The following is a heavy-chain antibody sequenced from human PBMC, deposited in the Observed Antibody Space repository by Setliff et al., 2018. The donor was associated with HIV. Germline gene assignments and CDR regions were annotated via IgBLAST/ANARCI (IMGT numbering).Heavy chain of an antibody. CDR3: ARQVGEGKWYLDS. J-gene: IGHJ4*01. D-gene: IGHD1-26*01. Sequence: SETLSLTCTVSGGSISSHYWGWIRQPPGKGLEWIAIIHQSGTAHKRPSLKSRVTISIDTSENLFSLKLSGVTAADTAIYYCARQVGEGKWYLDSWGHGTLVTVSS. CDR1: GGSISSHY. V-gene: IGHV4-59*08. CDR2: IHQSGTA.